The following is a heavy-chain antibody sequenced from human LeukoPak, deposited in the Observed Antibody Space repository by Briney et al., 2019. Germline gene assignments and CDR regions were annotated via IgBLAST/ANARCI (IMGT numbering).Heavy chain of an antibody. V-gene: IGHV6-1*01. J-gene: IGHJ3*02. CDR2: TYYRSKWYN. CDR1: GDSVSSNSAV. Sequence: SQTLSLTCAISGDSVSSNSAVWNWMRQSPSRGLEWLGRTYYRSKWYNDYAVSVKSRITINPDTSKNQFSLQLNSVTPEDTAVYYCAREIVDTAMVTWNDAFDIWGQGTMVTVSS. CDR3: AREIVDTAMVTWNDAFDI. D-gene: IGHD5-18*01.